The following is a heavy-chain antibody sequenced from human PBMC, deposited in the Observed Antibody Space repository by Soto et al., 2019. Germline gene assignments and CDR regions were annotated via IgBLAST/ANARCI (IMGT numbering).Heavy chain of an antibody. CDR2: FDPEDGET. J-gene: IGHJ4*02. V-gene: IGHV1-24*01. CDR1: GYTLTELS. CDR3: ATDLYSGSPADY. D-gene: IGHD1-26*01. Sequence: DSGQVYCKISGYTLTELSMHWVRQAPGKGLEWMGGFDPEDGETIYAQKFQGRVTMTEDTSTDTAYMELSSLRSEDTAVYYCATDLYSGSPADYWGQGTLVTVSS.